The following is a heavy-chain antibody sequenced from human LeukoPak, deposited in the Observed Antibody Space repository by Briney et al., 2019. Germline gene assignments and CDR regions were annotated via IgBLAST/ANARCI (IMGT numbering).Heavy chain of an antibody. D-gene: IGHD3-22*01. CDR1: GFTFSSYA. Sequence: GGSLRLSCAASGFTFSSYAMSWVRQAPGKGLEWVSAISGSGRTTYYADSVRGRFTISRDNSKSTLYLQMNSLRAEDTAVYYCAKADDSSSYYYAGLDYWGQGTLVTVSS. V-gene: IGHV3-23*01. CDR2: ISGSGRTT. CDR3: AKADDSSSYYYAGLDY. J-gene: IGHJ4*02.